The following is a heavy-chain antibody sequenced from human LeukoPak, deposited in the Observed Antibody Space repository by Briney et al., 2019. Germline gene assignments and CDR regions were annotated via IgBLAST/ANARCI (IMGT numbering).Heavy chain of an antibody. V-gene: IGHV4-59*08. D-gene: IGHD2-2*01. J-gene: IGHJ5*02. CDR1: GGSISSYY. CDR3: ARGGYCSSTSCYAGRFDP. CDR2: IYYSGST. Sequence: SETLSLTCTVSGGSISSYYWSWIRQPPGKGLEWIGYIYYSGSTNYNPSLKSRVTISVDTSKNQFSLKLSSVTAADTAVYYCARGGYCSSTSCYAGRFDPWGQGTLVTVSS.